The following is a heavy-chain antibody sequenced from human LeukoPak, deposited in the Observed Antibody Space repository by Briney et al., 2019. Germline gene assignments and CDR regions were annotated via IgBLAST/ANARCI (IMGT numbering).Heavy chain of an antibody. D-gene: IGHD3-22*01. CDR2: ISGSGGST. CDR3: AKGNYYDSSAYSYFDY. Sequence: GGSLRLSCAASGFTFSSYGMRWVRQAPGKGLEWVSAISGSGGSTYYADSVKGRFTISRDNSKNTLYLQMHSLRAEDTAVYYCAKGNYYDSSAYSYFDYWGQGTLVTVSS. CDR1: GFTFSSYG. V-gene: IGHV3-23*01. J-gene: IGHJ4*02.